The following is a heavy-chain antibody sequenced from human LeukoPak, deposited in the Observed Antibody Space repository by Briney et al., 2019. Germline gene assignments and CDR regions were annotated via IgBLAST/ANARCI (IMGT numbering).Heavy chain of an antibody. J-gene: IGHJ4*02. CDR1: GFSFSSYE. D-gene: IGHD3-10*01. CDR3: ARDLPPQSYYYGSGSPYDY. CDR2: ISSSGFTI. Sequence: GGSLRLSCAASGFSFSSYEMNWVRQAPGKGLEWVSYISSSGFTIYYADSVKGRFTISRDNAKNSLYLQMNGLRAEDTALYYCARDLPPQSYYYGSGSPYDYWGQGTLVTVSS. V-gene: IGHV3-48*03.